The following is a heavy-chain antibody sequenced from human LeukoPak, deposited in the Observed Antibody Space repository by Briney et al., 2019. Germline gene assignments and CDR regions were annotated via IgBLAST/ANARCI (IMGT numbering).Heavy chain of an antibody. CDR3: ARGRSTGYPYYFEY. J-gene: IGHJ4*02. CDR2: MNPNSGST. Sequence: ASVKVSCKASGYTFTSYDINWVRQATGQGLEWMGWMNPNSGSTGYAQKFRGRVTITRNTSISTACMELSGLRSEDTAVYYCARGRSTGYPYYFEYWGQGTLVTVSS. V-gene: IGHV1-8*03. D-gene: IGHD5-12*01. CDR1: GYTFTSYD.